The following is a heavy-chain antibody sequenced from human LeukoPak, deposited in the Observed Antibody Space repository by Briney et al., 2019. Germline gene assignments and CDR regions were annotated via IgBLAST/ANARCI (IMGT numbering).Heavy chain of an antibody. D-gene: IGHD3-22*01. Sequence: PSETLSLTCTVSGGSTSSYYWSWIRQPPGKGLEWIGYIYYSGSTNYNPSLKSRVTISVDTSKNQFSLKLSSVTAADTAVYYCAREVPDYYDSSGYYPANWFDPWGQGTLVTVSS. CDR3: AREVPDYYDSSGYYPANWFDP. V-gene: IGHV4-59*01. CDR1: GGSTSSYY. J-gene: IGHJ5*02. CDR2: IYYSGST.